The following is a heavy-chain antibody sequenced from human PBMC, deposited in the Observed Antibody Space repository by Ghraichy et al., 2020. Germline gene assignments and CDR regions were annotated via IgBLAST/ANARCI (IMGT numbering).Heavy chain of an antibody. Sequence: GSLSLTCTVSGFSISSSNYWSWVRQPPGKGLEWIGEINHSGTTNYNASLESRLTISVDKSKNQFFLKLSSVTAADTAVYYCTREGGLWGWGQGTLVTVSS. CDR1: GFSISSSNY. CDR2: INHSGTT. J-gene: IGHJ4*02. CDR3: TREGGLWG. V-gene: IGHV4-4*02. D-gene: IGHD3-16*01.